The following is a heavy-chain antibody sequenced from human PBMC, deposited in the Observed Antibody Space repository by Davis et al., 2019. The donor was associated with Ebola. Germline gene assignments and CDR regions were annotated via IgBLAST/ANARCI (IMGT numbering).Heavy chain of an antibody. Sequence: GESLKISCQGFGYSFTSYWIGWVRQMPGQGLEWMGIIYPGDSDTRYSPSLQGQVTISADKSISTAYLQWSSLKASDTAMYYCARLSQALYDGYGMDVWGQGTTVTVSS. J-gene: IGHJ6*02. CDR2: IYPGDSDT. V-gene: IGHV5-51*01. CDR1: GYSFTSYW. CDR3: ARLSQALYDGYGMDV. D-gene: IGHD5/OR15-5a*01.